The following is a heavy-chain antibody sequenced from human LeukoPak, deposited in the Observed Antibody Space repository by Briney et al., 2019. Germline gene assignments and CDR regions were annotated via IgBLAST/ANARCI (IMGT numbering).Heavy chain of an antibody. CDR1: GGSISSYY. Sequence: PSETLSLTCTVSGGSISSYYWSWIRQPPGKGLEWIGYIYYSGSTNYNPSLKSRVTISVDTSKNQFSLKLSSVTAADTAVYYCARRIFGVVIILSSMGAFDIWGQGTMVTVSS. V-gene: IGHV4-59*08. D-gene: IGHD3-3*01. CDR3: ARRIFGVVIILSSMGAFDI. CDR2: IYYSGST. J-gene: IGHJ3*02.